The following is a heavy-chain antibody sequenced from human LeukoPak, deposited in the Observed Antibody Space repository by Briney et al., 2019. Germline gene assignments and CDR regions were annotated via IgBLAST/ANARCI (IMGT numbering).Heavy chain of an antibody. V-gene: IGHV4-34*01. CDR1: GGSFCGYY. CDR3: ASWAPGGLEY. J-gene: IGHJ4*02. CDR2: INHSGST. Sequence: PSETLSLTCAVYGGSFCGYYWSWIRQPPGKGLEWIGEINHSGSTNYNPSLKSRVTISVDTSKNQFSLKLSSVTAADTAVYYCASWAPGGLEYWGQGTLVTVSS. D-gene: IGHD1-26*01.